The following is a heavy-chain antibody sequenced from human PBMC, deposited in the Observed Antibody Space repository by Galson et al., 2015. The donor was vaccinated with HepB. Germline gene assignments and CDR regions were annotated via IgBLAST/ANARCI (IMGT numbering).Heavy chain of an antibody. J-gene: IGHJ5*02. CDR3: AKFSSRRWFDP. CDR2: TYYRSKWYN. Sequence: CAISGDSVSSNSSAWSWIRQSPSRGLEWLGRTYYRSKWYNDYASSVKSRITINPDTSKNQFSLQLYSVTPEDTAIYYCAKFSSRRWFDPWGQGTLVTVSS. CDR1: GDSVSSNSSA. V-gene: IGHV6-1*01.